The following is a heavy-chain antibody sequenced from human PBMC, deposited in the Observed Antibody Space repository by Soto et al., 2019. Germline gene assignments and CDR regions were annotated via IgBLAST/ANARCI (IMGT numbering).Heavy chain of an antibody. D-gene: IGHD6-19*01. CDR2: IYTSASI. CDR1: GADINTYS. V-gene: IGHV4-4*07. J-gene: IGHJ6*02. Sequence: SETLSLTRSVSGADINTYSSTWIRQPAGKGLEWIGRIYTSASINYNPSLRGRVTLSVDTSTNQVSLKLASVTAADTAVYYCARDREAGYNFYYGMDVWGQGTTVTVSS. CDR3: ARDREAGYNFYYGMDV.